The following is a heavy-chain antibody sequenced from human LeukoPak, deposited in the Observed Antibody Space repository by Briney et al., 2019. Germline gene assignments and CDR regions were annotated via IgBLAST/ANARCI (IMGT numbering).Heavy chain of an antibody. CDR2: ISSSCSTI. CDR3: ARDGARGDNDAFDI. V-gene: IGHV3-48*02. D-gene: IGHD2-21*02. Sequence: GGSLRLSCAASGFTFSSYGMNWVRQAPGKGLEWVSYISSSCSTIYYADSVKGRFTISRDNAKNSLCLQMNSLRDEDTAVYYCARDGARGDNDAFDIWGQGTMVTVSS. J-gene: IGHJ3*02. CDR1: GFTFSSYG.